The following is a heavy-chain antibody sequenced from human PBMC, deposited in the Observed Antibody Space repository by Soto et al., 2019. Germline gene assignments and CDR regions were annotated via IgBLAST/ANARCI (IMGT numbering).Heavy chain of an antibody. CDR2: VIPKYDSV. CDR1: GGTSNTYT. Sequence: QVQLVQSGAEVKKPGSSVKVSCEASGGTSNTYTINWVRQAPGQGLEWIGQVIPKYDSVNYAQRFQGRVTISADKSTNTAHMELSSLRPDDTALYYCATWRSYSGSYCFDYWGQGTLVSVSS. D-gene: IGHD3-10*01. J-gene: IGHJ4*02. V-gene: IGHV1-69*06. CDR3: ATWRSYSGSYCFDY.